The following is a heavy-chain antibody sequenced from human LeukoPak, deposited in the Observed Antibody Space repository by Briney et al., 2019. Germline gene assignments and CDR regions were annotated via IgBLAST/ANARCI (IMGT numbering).Heavy chain of an antibody. J-gene: IGHJ4*02. CDR3: ARRFVWDSSSSYFDY. CDR1: GYTFTSYG. D-gene: IGHD6-6*01. V-gene: IGHV1-18*01. Sequence: ASVKVSCKASGYTFTSYGISWVRQAPGQGLEWMGWISPYNGNTNYAQKLQGRVTMTTDTSTSTAYMELRSLRSDDTAVYYCARRFVWDSSSSYFDYWDQGTLVTVSS. CDR2: ISPYNGNT.